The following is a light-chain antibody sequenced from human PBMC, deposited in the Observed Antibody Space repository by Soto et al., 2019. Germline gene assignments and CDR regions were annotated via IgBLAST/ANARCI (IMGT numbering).Light chain of an antibody. CDR3: SSYAGSNNV. V-gene: IGLV2-8*01. CDR2: EVS. J-gene: IGLJ1*01. Sequence: LTQPPSASGSPGQSVTISCTGTSSDVGGYNYVSWYQQHPGKAPKLMIYEVSKRPSGVPDRFSGSKSGNAASLTVSGLQADDEADYYCSSYAGSNNVFGTGTKVTVL. CDR1: SSDVGGYNY.